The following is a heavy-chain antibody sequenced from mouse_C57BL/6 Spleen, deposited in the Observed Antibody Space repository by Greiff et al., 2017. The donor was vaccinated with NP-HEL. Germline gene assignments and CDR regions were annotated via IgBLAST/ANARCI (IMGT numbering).Heavy chain of an antibody. V-gene: IGHV1-22*01. CDR1: GYTFTDYN. D-gene: IGHD2-5*01. CDR2: INPNNGGT. Sequence: EVKLMESGPELVKPGASVKMSCKASGYTFTDYNMHWVKQSHGKSLEWIGYINPNNGGTSYNKKFKGKATLTVNKSSSTAYMEHRSLTSEDSAVYYCARTGSNYVPYCDCWGEGTTRTV. CDR3: ARTGSNYVPYCDC. J-gene: IGHJ2*01.